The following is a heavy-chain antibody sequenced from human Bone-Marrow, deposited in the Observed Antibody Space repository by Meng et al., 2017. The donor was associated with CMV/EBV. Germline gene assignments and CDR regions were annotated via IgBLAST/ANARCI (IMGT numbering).Heavy chain of an antibody. J-gene: IGHJ4*01. CDR3: ARHQGGSTSRFNFDD. D-gene: IGHD2-2*01. Sequence: SETLSLTCTVSGGSISSSSYYWGWIRQPPGKGLEWIGSIYYSGSTYYNPSLKSRVTISVDTSKNQFSLKLSSVTAADTAVYYCARHQGGSTSRFNFDDWGHGNLVT. CDR2: IYYSGST. CDR1: GGSISSSSYY. V-gene: IGHV4-39*01.